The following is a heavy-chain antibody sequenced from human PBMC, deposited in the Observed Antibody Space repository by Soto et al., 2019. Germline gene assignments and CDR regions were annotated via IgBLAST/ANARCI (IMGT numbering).Heavy chain of an antibody. CDR2: IIPIFGTA. Sequence: ASVKVSCKASGGTFSSYAISWVRQAPGQGLEWMGGIIPIFGTANYAQKFQGRVTITADESTSTAYMELSSLRSEDTAVYYCARESDYYGSGSSSPFDYWGQGTLVTVAS. D-gene: IGHD3-10*01. CDR3: ARESDYYGSGSSSPFDY. J-gene: IGHJ4*02. V-gene: IGHV1-69*13. CDR1: GGTFSSYA.